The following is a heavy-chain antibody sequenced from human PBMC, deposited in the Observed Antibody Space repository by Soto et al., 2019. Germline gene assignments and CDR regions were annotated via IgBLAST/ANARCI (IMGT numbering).Heavy chain of an antibody. CDR1: GFTFSSYG. CDR3: ARAVAANFLIVY. Sequence: QVQLVESGGGVVQPGRSLRLSCAASGFTFSSYGMHWVRQAPGKGLEWVAVIWYDGSNKYYADSVKGRFTISRDNSKNTLYLQMNSLRAEDTAVYYCARAVAANFLIVYWGQGTLVTFSS. V-gene: IGHV3-33*01. CDR2: IWYDGSNK. D-gene: IGHD2-15*01. J-gene: IGHJ4*02.